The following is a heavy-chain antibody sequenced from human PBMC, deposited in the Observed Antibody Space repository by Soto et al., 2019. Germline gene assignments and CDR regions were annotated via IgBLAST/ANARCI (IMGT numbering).Heavy chain of an antibody. V-gene: IGHV1-2*02. CDR1: GYTFSGFY. CDR3: RVTGVSEVDY. D-gene: IGHD2-8*01. J-gene: IGHJ4*02. CDR2: IYPDSGGT. Sequence: QVQLVQSGAEVKKPGASVKVSCRTSGYTFSGFYIHWVRQAPGQGLESMGWIYPDSGGTDYAQKFQGRVTMTRDTSISTAYMELSRLGSDDTAVYYCRVTGVSEVDYWGQGTLVTVSS.